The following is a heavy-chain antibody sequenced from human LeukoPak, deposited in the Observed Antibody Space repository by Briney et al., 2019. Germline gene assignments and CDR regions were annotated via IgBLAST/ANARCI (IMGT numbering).Heavy chain of an antibody. CDR3: AKDGLYFDGSTHIYYFDS. D-gene: IGHD3-9*01. CDR1: GFSFGGYA. Sequence: QPGGSLRLSCAASGFSFGGYAMTWVRQAPGKGLEWVSSITYNGAATYYLDSVKARFTISRDNSRSTLYLQMDSLTDEDTALYYCAKDGLYFDGSTHIYYFDSWGQGTLVAVSS. J-gene: IGHJ4*02. V-gene: IGHV3-23*01. CDR2: ITYNGAAT.